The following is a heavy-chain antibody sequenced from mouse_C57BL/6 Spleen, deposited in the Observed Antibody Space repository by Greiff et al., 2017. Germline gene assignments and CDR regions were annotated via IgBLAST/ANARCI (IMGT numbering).Heavy chain of an antibody. CDR3: ESYDYDWDFDV. V-gene: IGHV5-17*01. Sequence: EVQLVESGGGLVKPGGSLKLSCAASGFTFSDYGMHWVRQAPEQGLEWVAYISSGSSTIYYADTLKGRFTISRDNAKNTLFLQMTSLRSEDTAMYYCESYDYDWDFDVWGTGTTVTVSS. J-gene: IGHJ1*03. D-gene: IGHD1-1*01. CDR2: ISSGSSTI. CDR1: GFTFSDYG.